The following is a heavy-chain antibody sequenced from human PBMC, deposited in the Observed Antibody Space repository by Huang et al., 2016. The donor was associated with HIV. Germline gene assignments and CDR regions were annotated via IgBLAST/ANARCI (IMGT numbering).Heavy chain of an antibody. CDR1: GGSFSGYD. J-gene: IGHJ3*02. D-gene: IGHD1-1*01. V-gene: IGHV4-34*01. Sequence: QVQLQQWGAGLLKPSETLSLTCAVYGGSFSGYDWNWIRPSPGKGLEWMGEINNSGSTNYNPSLKSRLTISVDTSKNQFSLKRSSVTAADTAVYYCARERMMSWLDDHDAFDIWGQGTMVTVSS. CDR3: ARERMMSWLDDHDAFDI. CDR2: INNSGST.